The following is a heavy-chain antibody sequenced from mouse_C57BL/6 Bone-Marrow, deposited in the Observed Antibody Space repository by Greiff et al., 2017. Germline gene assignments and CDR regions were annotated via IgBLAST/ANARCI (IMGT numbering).Heavy chain of an antibody. Sequence: QVQLQQSGAELVKPGASVKMSCKASGYTFTTYPIEWMKQNHGKSLEWIGNFHPYNDDTKYNEKFKGKATFTVEKSSSTVYLQLSRLTSDDSAVYYCAITTVRGLMDYWGQGTSVTVSS. V-gene: IGHV1-47*01. CDR3: AITTVRGLMDY. CDR2: FHPYNDDT. J-gene: IGHJ4*01. D-gene: IGHD1-1*01. CDR1: GYTFTTYP.